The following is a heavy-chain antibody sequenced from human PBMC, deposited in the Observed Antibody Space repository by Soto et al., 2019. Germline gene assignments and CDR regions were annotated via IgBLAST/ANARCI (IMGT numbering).Heavy chain of an antibody. J-gene: IGHJ5*02. Sequence: SETLSLTCTVSGGSISSGDYYWSWIRQPPGKGLEWIGYIYYSGSSYYNPSLKSRVSISIDTSKNQFSLKLSSVTAADTAVYYCARSRISIFGILIIGSSFDPWGQGSLVTVSS. CDR1: GGSISSGDYY. CDR3: ARSRISIFGILIIGSSFDP. V-gene: IGHV4-30-4*01. CDR2: IYYSGSS. D-gene: IGHD3-3*01.